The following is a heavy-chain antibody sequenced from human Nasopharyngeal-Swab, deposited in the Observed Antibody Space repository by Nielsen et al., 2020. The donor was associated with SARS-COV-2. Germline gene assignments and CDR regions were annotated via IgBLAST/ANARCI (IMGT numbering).Heavy chain of an antibody. V-gene: IGHV1-18*01. D-gene: IGHD5-18*01. CDR1: GYTFTSYG. Sequence: ASVKLSCKASGYTFTSYGISWVRQAPGQGLEWMGWISGYNGKTNYAQMLQGRITMTTDTSTSTAYMELRSLKSDDTAVYYCAREGRLWLPDYWGQGTLVTVSS. CDR2: ISGYNGKT. J-gene: IGHJ4*02. CDR3: AREGRLWLPDY.